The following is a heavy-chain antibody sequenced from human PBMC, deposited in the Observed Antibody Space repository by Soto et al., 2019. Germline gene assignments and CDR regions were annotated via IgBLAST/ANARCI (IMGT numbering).Heavy chain of an antibody. CDR3: AREAPYCTSATCPKFYDMDV. CDR2: IIPILTSP. J-gene: IGHJ6*02. Sequence: SVKVSCKASGGTFGSYAITWVRRAPGQGLEGLGGIIPILTSPAYAQKFQARVVITADEITNTAYMELNSLRFDDTAVYYCAREAPYCTSATCPKFYDMDVWGQGTTVTVSS. V-gene: IGHV1-69*13. D-gene: IGHD2-2*01. CDR1: GGTFGSYA.